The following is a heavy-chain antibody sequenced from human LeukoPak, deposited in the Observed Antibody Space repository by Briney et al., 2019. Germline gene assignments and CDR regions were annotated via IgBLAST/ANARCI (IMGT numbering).Heavy chain of an antibody. J-gene: IGHJ2*01. D-gene: IGHD2-2*01. CDR3: ARDGVPAAIRWYFDL. CDR1: GGSISNDY. V-gene: IGHV4-59*01. Sequence: SETLSLTCTVSGGSISNDYWSWIRQPPGKGLECIGYIYYSGSTNYNPSLKSRVTISVDTSKNQFSLKLSSVTAADTAVYYCARDGVPAAIRWYFDLWGRGTLVTVSS. CDR2: IYYSGST.